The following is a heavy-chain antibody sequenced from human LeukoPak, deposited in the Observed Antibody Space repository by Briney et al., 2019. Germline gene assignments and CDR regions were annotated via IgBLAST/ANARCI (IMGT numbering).Heavy chain of an antibody. Sequence: ASVKVSCKTSGDTFTRNWMHWIRQGPGQGLEWMGVINPTGDYTMYAQKFQGRAIVTRDMSSNTDYMELGSLRSDDTAAYYCARDHSIDDKSWWLDPWGQGTLVTVSS. D-gene: IGHD1-1*01. CDR1: GDTFTRNW. V-gene: IGHV1-46*01. CDR3: ARDHSIDDKSWWLDP. CDR2: INPTGDYT. J-gene: IGHJ5*02.